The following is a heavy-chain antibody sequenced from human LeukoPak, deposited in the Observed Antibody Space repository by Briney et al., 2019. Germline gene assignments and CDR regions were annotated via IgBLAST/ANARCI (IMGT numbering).Heavy chain of an antibody. CDR2: INPNSGGT. CDR1: GYTFTGYY. V-gene: IGHV1-2*02. D-gene: IGHD2-2*01. Sequence: ASVKVSCKASGYTFTGYYMHWVRQAPGQGPEWMGWINPNSGGTNYAQKFKGRVTMTRDTSITTAYMELTRLTSDDTAEYYCAREWLCSSTSCYEGGDWLDPWGQGTLVTVSS. J-gene: IGHJ5*02. CDR3: AREWLCSSTSCYEGGDWLDP.